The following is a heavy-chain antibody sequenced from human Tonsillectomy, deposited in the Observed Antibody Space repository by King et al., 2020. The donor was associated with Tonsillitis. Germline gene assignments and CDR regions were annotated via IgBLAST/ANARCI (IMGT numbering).Heavy chain of an antibody. CDR3: ARVLSGYYYFDY. V-gene: IGHV1-18*01. Sequence: SGAEVKKPGASMKVSCKTSGYTFGSYGLNWVRQAPGQGPEWMGWISPSNDKTNYAQKFQGRVTMTTDTSTSTAYMELRSLRSDDTAVYYCARVLSGYYYFDYWGQGTLVTVSS. J-gene: IGHJ4*02. CDR2: ISPSNDKT. D-gene: IGHD5-12*01. CDR1: GYTFGSYG.